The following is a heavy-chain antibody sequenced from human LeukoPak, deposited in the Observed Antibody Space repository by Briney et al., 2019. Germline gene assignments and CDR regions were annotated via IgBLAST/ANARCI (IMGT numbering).Heavy chain of an antibody. CDR3: ARLADYDYVWGSSRAAYYYMDV. CDR2: ISAYNGNT. D-gene: IGHD3-16*01. Sequence: ASVKVSCKASGYTFTNYGINWVRQAPGQGPEWMGWISAYNGNTNYAQKLQGRVTMTTDTSTSTAYMELRSLRSDDTAVYYCARLADYDYVWGSSRAAYYYMDVWGKGTTVTIFS. J-gene: IGHJ6*03. V-gene: IGHV1-18*01. CDR1: GYTFTNYG.